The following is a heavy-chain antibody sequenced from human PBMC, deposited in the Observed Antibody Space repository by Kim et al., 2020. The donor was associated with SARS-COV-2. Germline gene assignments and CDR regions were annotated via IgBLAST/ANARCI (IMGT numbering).Heavy chain of an antibody. J-gene: IGHJ4*02. V-gene: IGHV3-23*01. D-gene: IGHD3-16*01. CDR3: AVRDRGTLVSHY. Sequence: YYSDAVKGRCTISRDNSKNRLYLQMNSLRAEDTAGYYCAVRDRGTLVSHYWGQGTLVTVSS.